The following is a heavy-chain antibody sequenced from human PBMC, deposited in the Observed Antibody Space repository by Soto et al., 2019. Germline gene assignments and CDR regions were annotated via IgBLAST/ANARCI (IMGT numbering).Heavy chain of an antibody. V-gene: IGHV3-64*01. CDR1: GFTFSSYA. CDR2: ISSNGGST. J-gene: IGHJ4*02. D-gene: IGHD2-2*01. Sequence: EVQLVESGGGLVQPGGSLRLSCAASGFTFSSYAMHWVRQAPGKGLEYVSAISSNGGSTYYANSVKGRFIISRDNSKNTLYLQMGSLRAEDMAVYYCARIGSTSCYGCVDYWGQGTLVTVSS. CDR3: ARIGSTSCYGCVDY.